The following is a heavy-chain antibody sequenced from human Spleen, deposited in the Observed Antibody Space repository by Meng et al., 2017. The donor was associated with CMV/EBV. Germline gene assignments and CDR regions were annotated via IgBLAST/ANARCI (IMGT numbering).Heavy chain of an antibody. V-gene: IGHV3-11*01. D-gene: IGHD3-3*01. Sequence: GESLKISCAASGFTFDDYAMHWVRQAPGKGLEWVSYISGSGATIYYADSVKGRFTISRDNAKNSVFLQMNSLRAEDTAVYYCASFRGTIFGVVTDDYWGQGTLVTVSS. J-gene: IGHJ4*02. CDR2: ISGSGATI. CDR3: ASFRGTIFGVVTDDY. CDR1: GFTFDDYA.